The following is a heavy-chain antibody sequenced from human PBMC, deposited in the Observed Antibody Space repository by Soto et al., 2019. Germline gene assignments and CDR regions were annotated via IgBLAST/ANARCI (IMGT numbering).Heavy chain of an antibody. CDR1: GFTVSSNY. CDR3: ARDFVVVAAAGRGSYYYYGMDV. Sequence: EVQLVESGGGLIQPGGSLRLSCAASGFTVSSNYMSWVRQAPGKGLEWVSVIYSGGSTYYADSVKGRFTISRDNSKNTLYLQMNSLRAEVTAVYYCARDFVVVAAAGRGSYYYYGMDVWGQGTTVTVSS. V-gene: IGHV3-53*01. J-gene: IGHJ6*02. D-gene: IGHD6-13*01. CDR2: IYSGGST.